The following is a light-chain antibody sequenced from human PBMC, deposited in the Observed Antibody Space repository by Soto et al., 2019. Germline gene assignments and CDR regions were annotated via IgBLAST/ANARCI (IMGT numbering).Light chain of an antibody. Sequence: QSVLTQRPSASGTPGQRVTISCSGSSSNIGSNTVNWYQQLPGTAPKLLIYSNNQRPSGVPDRFSGSKSGTSASLAISGLQSEDEADYYCAAWDDSLNGPVFGAGTKLTVL. CDR2: SNN. CDR1: SSNIGSNT. CDR3: AAWDDSLNGPV. J-gene: IGLJ2*01. V-gene: IGLV1-44*01.